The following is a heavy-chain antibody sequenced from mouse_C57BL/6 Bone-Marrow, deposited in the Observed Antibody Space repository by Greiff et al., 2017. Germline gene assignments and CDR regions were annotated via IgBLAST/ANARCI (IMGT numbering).Heavy chain of an antibody. CDR1: GYTFTSYW. Sequence: QVQLKQPGAELVKPGASVKMSCKASGYTFTSYWITWVKQRPGQGLEWIGDIYPGSGSTNYNEKLKSKATLTVDTSSSTAYMQLSRLTSEDSAVYYCAREGGLRRSYWDFDVWGTGTTVTVSS. CDR2: IYPGSGST. J-gene: IGHJ1*03. V-gene: IGHV1-55*01. CDR3: AREGGLRRSYWDFDV. D-gene: IGHD2-4*01.